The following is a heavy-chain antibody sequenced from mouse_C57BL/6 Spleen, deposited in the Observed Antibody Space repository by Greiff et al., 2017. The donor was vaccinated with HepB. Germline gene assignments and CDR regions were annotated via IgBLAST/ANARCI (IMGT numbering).Heavy chain of an antibody. Sequence: EVKLVESGGGLVKPGGSLKLSCAASGFTFSSYAMSWVRQTPEKRLEWVATISDGGSYTYYPDNVKGRFTISRDNAKNNLDLQMSHLKSEDTAMYYCARERSGPYDYAMDYWGQGTSVTVAS. CDR1: GFTFSSYA. CDR3: ARERSGPYDYAMDY. V-gene: IGHV5-4*01. J-gene: IGHJ4*01. D-gene: IGHD3-2*02. CDR2: ISDGGSYT.